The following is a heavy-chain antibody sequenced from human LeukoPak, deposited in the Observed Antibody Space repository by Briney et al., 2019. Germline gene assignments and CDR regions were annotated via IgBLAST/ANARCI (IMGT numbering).Heavy chain of an antibody. Sequence: GGSLRLSCAASGFTFTNAWMSWVRQAPGKGLEWVGRIRSKADGGTADYAAPVKGRFIISRDDSRNTVYPQMNSLRTEDTAVYYCSTWTDLYDYWGQGTLVTVSS. J-gene: IGHJ4*02. CDR3: STWTDLYDY. CDR1: GFTFTNAW. V-gene: IGHV3-15*01. CDR2: IRSKADGGTA. D-gene: IGHD3/OR15-3a*01.